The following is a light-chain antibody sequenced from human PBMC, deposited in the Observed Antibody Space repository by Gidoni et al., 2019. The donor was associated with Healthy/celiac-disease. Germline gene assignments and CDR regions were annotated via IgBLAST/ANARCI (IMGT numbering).Light chain of an antibody. CDR3: QQYGSSPRA. J-gene: IGKJ1*01. CDR1: QSVSSSY. CDR2: GAS. V-gene: IGKV3-20*01. Sequence: EIVLTQSPGTLSLSPGVRATLSCRAIQSVSSSYLAWYQQNPGQAPSLLIYGASSRATGIPARFSGSGSGTDFTLTISRLDPEDFAVYYCQQYGSSPRAFGQGTKVEIK.